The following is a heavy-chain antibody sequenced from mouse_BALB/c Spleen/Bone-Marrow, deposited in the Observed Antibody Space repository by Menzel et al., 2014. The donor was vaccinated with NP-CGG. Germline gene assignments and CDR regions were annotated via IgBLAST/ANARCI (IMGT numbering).Heavy chain of an antibody. J-gene: IGHJ4*01. Sequence: VQLQQSGPGLVQPSQSLSITCTVSGFSLTSYGVHWVRQPPGKGLEWLGVIWSGGSTDYNAAFISRLSISKDNSKSQVFFKMNSLQADDTAMYYCARKAYYYAMDYWGQGTSVPSPQ. CDR2: IWSGGST. V-gene: IGHV2-4*02. CDR3: ARKAYYYAMDY. CDR1: GFSLTSYG.